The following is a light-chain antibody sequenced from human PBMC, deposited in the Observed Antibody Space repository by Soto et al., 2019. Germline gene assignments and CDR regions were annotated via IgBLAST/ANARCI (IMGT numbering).Light chain of an antibody. J-gene: IGKJ1*01. CDR3: QHYNSYSEA. CDR1: ETLGRNY. CDR2: RIY. Sequence: ETLLTQSPGTLSLSPGERATLSCRASETLGRNYLAWYQQKPGQAPRLLIHRIYIRAAGIPDRFSGSASGTDFTLTISRLEPDDFAMYYCQHYNSYSEAFGQGTKVELK. V-gene: IGKV3-20*01.